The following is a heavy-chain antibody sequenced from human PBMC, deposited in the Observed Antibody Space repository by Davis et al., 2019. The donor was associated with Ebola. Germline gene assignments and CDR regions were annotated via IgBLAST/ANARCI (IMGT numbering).Heavy chain of an antibody. CDR2: IYYSGST. V-gene: IGHV4-31*03. CDR1: GGSISRDGSY. CDR3: ARDLRYDSSGYDYYFYMDV. J-gene: IGHJ6*03. D-gene: IGHD3-22*01. Sequence: PSETLSLTCTVSGGSISRDGSYWTWIRQHPGKGLEWIGYIYYSGSTYYKPSLKSRVTISLDTSKNQFSLNLYSVTAADTAVYYCARDLRYDSSGYDYYFYMDVWGKRTTVTVSS.